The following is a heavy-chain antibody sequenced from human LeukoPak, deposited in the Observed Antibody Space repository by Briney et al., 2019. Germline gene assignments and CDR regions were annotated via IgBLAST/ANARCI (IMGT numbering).Heavy chain of an antibody. Sequence: SETLSLTCAVYGGSFSGYYWSWIRQPPGKGLEWIGEINHSGSTNYNPSLKSRVTISVDTSKNQFSLNLSSVTAADTAVYYCARLGSYFDYWGQGTQVTVSS. CDR2: INHSGST. CDR3: ARLGSYFDY. V-gene: IGHV4-34*01. CDR1: GGSFSGYY. J-gene: IGHJ4*02.